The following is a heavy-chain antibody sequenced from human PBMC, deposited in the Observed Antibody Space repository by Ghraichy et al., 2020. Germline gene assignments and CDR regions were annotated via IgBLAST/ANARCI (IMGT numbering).Heavy chain of an antibody. J-gene: IGHJ4*02. CDR2: MYSGGST. D-gene: IGHD6-13*01. V-gene: IGHV3-53*01. CDR3: ARDGHRSAAGTLFDY. Sequence: GSLRLSCAASGFTVSSNYMSWVRQAPGKGLEWGSVMYSGGSTYYADSVKGRFTISRDNSKNTLYLKMNSLRAEDTAVYYCARDGHRSAAGTLFDYWGQGTLVTVSS. CDR1: GFTVSSNY.